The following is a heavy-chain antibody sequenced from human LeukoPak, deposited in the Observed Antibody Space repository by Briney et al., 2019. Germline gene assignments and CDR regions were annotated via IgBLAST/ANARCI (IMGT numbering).Heavy chain of an antibody. Sequence: SETLSLTCTVSGGSISSYYWNWIRQPPGKGLEWIGYIYYIGRTNYNPSLKSPVTISVDTSKNRFSLKVSSVTAADTAVYYCARSRDGYNFPDAFDIWGQGTMVTVSS. CDR1: GGSISSYY. CDR3: ARSRDGYNFPDAFDI. V-gene: IGHV4-59*08. D-gene: IGHD5-24*01. CDR2: IYYIGRT. J-gene: IGHJ3*02.